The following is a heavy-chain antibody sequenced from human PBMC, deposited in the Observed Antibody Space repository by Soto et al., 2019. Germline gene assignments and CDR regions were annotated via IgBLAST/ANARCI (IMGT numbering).Heavy chain of an antibody. J-gene: IGHJ4*02. D-gene: IGHD3-3*01. CDR2: ISGSGGST. CDR1: GFTFSSYA. V-gene: IGHV3-23*01. Sequence: VGSLRLSCAASGFTFSSYAMSWVRQAPGKGLEWVSAISGSGGSTYYADSVKGRFTISRDNSKNTLYLQMNSLRAEDTAVYYCAKQLAGATYYDFWSGPAPLFDYWGQGTLVTVS. CDR3: AKQLAGATYYDFWSGPAPLFDY.